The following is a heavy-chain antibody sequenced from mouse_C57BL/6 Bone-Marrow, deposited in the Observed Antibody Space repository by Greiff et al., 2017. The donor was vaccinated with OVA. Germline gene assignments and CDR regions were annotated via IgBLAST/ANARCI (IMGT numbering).Heavy chain of an antibody. V-gene: IGHV1-69*01. CDR1: GYTFTSYW. J-gene: IGHJ4*01. D-gene: IGHD2-4*01. CDR2: IDPSDSYT. Sequence: VQLQQPGAELVMPGASVKLSCKASGYTFTSYWMHWVKQRPGQGLEWIGEIDPSDSYTNYNQKFKGKSTLTVDKSSSTAYMQLSSLTSEDSAVYYCASGDGYDYYYYAMDYWGQGTSVTVSS. CDR3: ASGDGYDYYYYAMDY.